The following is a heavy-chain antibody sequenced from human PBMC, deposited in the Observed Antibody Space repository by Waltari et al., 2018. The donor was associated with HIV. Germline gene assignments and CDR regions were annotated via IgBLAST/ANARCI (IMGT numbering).Heavy chain of an antibody. D-gene: IGHD3-16*01. Sequence: EVQLVESGGGLVQPGGSLRLSCAASGFAFSDHHMDWVRQAPGKGLEWVRRARDTADSYFTQYAASVKGRFTISRDDSKNSLFLEMSNMRSEDTAVYYCYRFGGDLWGQGTLVTVSS. V-gene: IGHV3-72*01. CDR2: ARDTADSYFT. CDR3: YRFGGDL. J-gene: IGHJ5*02. CDR1: GFAFSDHH.